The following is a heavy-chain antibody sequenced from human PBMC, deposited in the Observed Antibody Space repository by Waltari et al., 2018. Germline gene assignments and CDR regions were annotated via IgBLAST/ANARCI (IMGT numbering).Heavy chain of an antibody. Sequence: QVQLVQSGAEVKKPGASVKVSCKASGYTFTSYAMHWVRQAPGQRLEWMGGINAGNGNTKYSPKFQGRVTITRDTSASTAYMELSSLRSEDTAVYYCARDHSPHRPDLWYYYDSSGYYGYWGQGTLVTVSS. J-gene: IGHJ4*02. CDR3: ARDHSPHRPDLWYYYDSSGYYGY. CDR1: GYTFTSYA. CDR2: INAGNGNT. D-gene: IGHD3-22*01. V-gene: IGHV1-3*01.